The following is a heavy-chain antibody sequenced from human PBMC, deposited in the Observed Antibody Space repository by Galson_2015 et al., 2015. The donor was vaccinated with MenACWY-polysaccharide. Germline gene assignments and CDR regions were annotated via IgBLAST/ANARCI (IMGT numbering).Heavy chain of an antibody. CDR2: INTDGSST. D-gene: IGHD2-21*02. V-gene: IGHV3-74*01. Sequence: SLRLSCAASGFTFSSYWMHWVRQAPGEGLVWVSRINTDGSSTSHADSVKGRFTVSRDNAKNTVYLQMNGLRAEDTAVYCCARDPHCGAGCSIHDAFDVWGQGTKVTVSS. J-gene: IGHJ3*01. CDR1: GFTFSSYW. CDR3: ARDPHCGAGCSIHDAFDV.